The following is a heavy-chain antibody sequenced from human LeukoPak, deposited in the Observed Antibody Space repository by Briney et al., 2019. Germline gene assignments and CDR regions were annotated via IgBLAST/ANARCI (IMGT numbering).Heavy chain of an antibody. J-gene: IGHJ5*02. CDR3: ARAPRRYCSGGSCNNWFDP. V-gene: IGHV4-59*01. Sequence: KSSETLSLTCTVSGGSISSYYWSWIRQPPGKGLEWIGYIYYSGSTNYNPSLKSRVTISVDTSKNQFSLKLSSVTAADTAVYYCARAPRRYCSGGSCNNWFDPWGQGTLVTVSS. CDR1: GGSISSYY. D-gene: IGHD2-15*01. CDR2: IYYSGST.